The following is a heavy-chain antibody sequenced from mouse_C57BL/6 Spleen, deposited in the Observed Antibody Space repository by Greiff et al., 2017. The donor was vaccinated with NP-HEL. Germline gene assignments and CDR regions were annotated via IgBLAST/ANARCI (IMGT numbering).Heavy chain of an antibody. J-gene: IGHJ2*01. CDR2: ILGDGST. CDR3: AKPGSGYARDY. Sequence: VQLVESGPGLVAPSQSLSITCTVSGFSLTRYGVSWVRQPPGKGLEWLGVILGDGSTHYHSALISRLSIRKDNSKSQVFLKLNSLQTDDTATYYWAKPGSGYARDYWGQGTTRTVSS. V-gene: IGHV2-3*01. CDR1: GFSLTRYG. D-gene: IGHD2-2*01.